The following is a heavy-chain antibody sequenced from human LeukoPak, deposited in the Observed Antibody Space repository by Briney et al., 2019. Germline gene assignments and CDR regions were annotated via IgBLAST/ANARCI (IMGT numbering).Heavy chain of an antibody. CDR2: ISSSSSYI. Sequence: GGSLRLSCVVSGFSFGSYPMSWVRQAPGKGLEWVSSISSSSSYIYYADSVKGRFTISRDNAKNSLYLQMNSLRAEDTAVYYCARNDFWSGYYQSNWFDPWGQGTLVTVSS. CDR3: ARNDFWSGYYQSNWFDP. D-gene: IGHD3-3*01. CDR1: GFSFGSYP. V-gene: IGHV3-21*01. J-gene: IGHJ5*02.